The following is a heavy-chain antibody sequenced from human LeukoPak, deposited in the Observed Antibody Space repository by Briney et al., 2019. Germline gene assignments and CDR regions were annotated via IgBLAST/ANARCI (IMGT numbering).Heavy chain of an antibody. CDR3: ARDQEYSYGYLYGMDV. CDR1: GFTVSSNY. Sequence: GSLRLSCAASGFTVSSNYMSWVRQAPGKGLEWVSVIYSGGSTYYADSVKGRFTISRDNSKNTLYLQMNSLRAEDTAVYYCARDQEYSYGYLYGMDVWGQGTTVTVSS. J-gene: IGHJ6*02. CDR2: IYSGGST. D-gene: IGHD5-18*01. V-gene: IGHV3-53*01.